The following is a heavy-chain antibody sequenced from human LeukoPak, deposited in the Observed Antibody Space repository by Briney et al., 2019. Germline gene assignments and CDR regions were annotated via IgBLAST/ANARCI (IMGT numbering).Heavy chain of an antibody. V-gene: IGHV3-66*01. CDR3: ARDGVSAAGTGPSFEH. D-gene: IGHD6-13*01. CDR1: GFPAGSYC. J-gene: IGHJ4*02. Sequence: HPGGALVLSWASSGFPAGSYCMGWVRPAPGKGLGCVSVIYSGGSTYYADSVKGRFTISRDNSDNTLYLQMNSLRAEDTAVYYCARDGVSAAGTGPSFEHWGRGTLVTVS. CDR2: IYSGGST.